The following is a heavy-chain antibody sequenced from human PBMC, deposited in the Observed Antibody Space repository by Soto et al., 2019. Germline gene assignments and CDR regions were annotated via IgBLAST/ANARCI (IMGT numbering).Heavy chain of an antibody. V-gene: IGHV4-34*01. Sequence: SETLSLTCAVYGGSFSGYYWSWIRQPPGKGLEWIGEINHSGSTKYNPSLKSRVTISVDTSKNQFSLKLSSVTAADTAVYYCARGGNLSLDYFYYMEVWGKGTTVTGSS. J-gene: IGHJ6*03. CDR1: GGSFSGYY. CDR2: INHSGST. CDR3: ARGGNLSLDYFYYMEV. D-gene: IGHD3-16*01.